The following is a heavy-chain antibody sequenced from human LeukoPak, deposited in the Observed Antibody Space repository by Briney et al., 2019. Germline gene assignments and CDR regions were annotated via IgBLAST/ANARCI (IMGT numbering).Heavy chain of an antibody. D-gene: IGHD6-13*01. V-gene: IGHV3-74*01. CDR2: INSDGSST. CDR1: VCTFSSYC. Sequence: PGWSLRLSCAASVCTFSSYCIHWGRQAPGKGLVWVSRINSDGSSTSYAYSVKGRFTISRDNDKNTLYLQMNSLRAEDTAVYYCARDRAAAAGPYDYWGQGTLVTVSS. J-gene: IGHJ4*02. CDR3: ARDRAAAAGPYDY.